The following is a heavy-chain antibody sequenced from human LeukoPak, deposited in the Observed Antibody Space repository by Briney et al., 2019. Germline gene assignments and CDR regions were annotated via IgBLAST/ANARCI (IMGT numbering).Heavy chain of an antibody. D-gene: IGHD6-13*01. J-gene: IGHJ5*02. CDR2: IYHSGST. CDR3: ASSPWYSSSWYGNWFDP. V-gene: IGHV4-4*02. Sequence: PSETLSLTCAVSGGSISSSSGNCWTWVRQPPGKGLEWIGEIYHSGSTNYNPSLKSRVTMLLDKSKNQFSLKLSSVTAADTAVYYCASSPWYSSSWYGNWFDPWGQGTLVTVSS. CDR1: GGSISSSSGNC.